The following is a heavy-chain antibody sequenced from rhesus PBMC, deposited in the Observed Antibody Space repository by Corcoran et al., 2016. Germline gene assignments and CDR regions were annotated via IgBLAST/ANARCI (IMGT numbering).Heavy chain of an antibody. J-gene: IGHJ4*01. Sequence: QVQLQESGPGVVKPSETLSLTCAVSGGSISDSYRWSWIRQPPWKELEWIGYIYGSSTSTNYNPSLKSRVTISKDTSKNQFSLKLSSVTAAGTAVYYCARWLSNWGQGVLVTVSS. CDR3: ARWLSN. CDR2: IYGSSTST. CDR1: GGSISDSYR. V-gene: IGHV4S10*01. D-gene: IGHD2-33*01.